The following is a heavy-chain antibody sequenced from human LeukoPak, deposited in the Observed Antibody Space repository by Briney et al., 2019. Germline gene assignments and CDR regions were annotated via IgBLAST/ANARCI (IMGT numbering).Heavy chain of an antibody. CDR3: ARVSEERRGYSSSWPYWYFDL. J-gene: IGHJ2*01. Sequence: ASVKVSYKASGHTFTSYDINWVRQATGQGLEWMGWMNPNSGNTGYAQKFQGRVTMTRNTSISTAYMELSSLRSEDTAVYYCARVSEERRGYSSSWPYWYFDLWGRGTLVTVSS. CDR1: GHTFTSYD. CDR2: MNPNSGNT. V-gene: IGHV1-8*01. D-gene: IGHD6-13*01.